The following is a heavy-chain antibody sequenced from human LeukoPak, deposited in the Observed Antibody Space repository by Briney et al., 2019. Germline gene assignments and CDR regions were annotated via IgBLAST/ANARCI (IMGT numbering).Heavy chain of an antibody. V-gene: IGHV1-18*01. J-gene: IGHJ5*02. Sequence: ASVKVSCKASGYSFSSYGISWVRQAPGQGLEWMGWISPYNGNTNYAQKLQGGVTMTTDTSTSTAYMELRSLRSDDTAVYYCARDRFPRGVFGVVIINWFDPWGQGTLVTVSS. CDR1: GYSFSSYG. CDR3: ARDRFPRGVFGVVIINWFDP. D-gene: IGHD3-3*01. CDR2: ISPYNGNT.